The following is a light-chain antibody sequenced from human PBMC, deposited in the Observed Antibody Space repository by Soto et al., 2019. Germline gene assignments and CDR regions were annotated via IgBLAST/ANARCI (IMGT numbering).Light chain of an antibody. CDR2: GAS. CDR3: QQYKNGWT. V-gene: IGKV3-15*01. CDR1: QSVSSN. J-gene: IGKJ1*01. Sequence: EIEMTQSPTTRAVSPGERATLYCRASQSVSSNLAWYQQKPGQAPRLLIYGASTRATGIPAKFSGGGSGTEFTLTISSLQSEDFAIYYCQQYKNGWTFGQGTKVDIK.